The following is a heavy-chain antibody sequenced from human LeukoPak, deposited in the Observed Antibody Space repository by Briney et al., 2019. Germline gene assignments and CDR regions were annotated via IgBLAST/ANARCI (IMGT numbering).Heavy chain of an antibody. J-gene: IGHJ6*03. D-gene: IGHD3-22*01. CDR1: GFTFSSYG. V-gene: IGHV3-30*02. Sequence: GGSLRLSCAASGFTFSSYGMHWVRQAPGKGLEWVAFIRYDGSNKYYADSVKGRFTISRDNSKNTLYPQMNSLRAEDTAVYYCAKEGIAVVTLYYYYYYYMDVWGKGTTVTISS. CDR2: IRYDGSNK. CDR3: AKEGIAVVTLYYYYYYYMDV.